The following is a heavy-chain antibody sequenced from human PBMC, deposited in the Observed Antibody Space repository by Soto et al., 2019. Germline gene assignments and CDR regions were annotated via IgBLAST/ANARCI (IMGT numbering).Heavy chain of an antibody. CDR1: CSTFTSYG. V-gene: IGHV1-18*01. Sequence: ASVKVSCKASCSTFTSYGISWVRQAPGQGLEWMGWISAYNGNTNYAQKLQGRVTMTTDTSTSTAYMELRSLRSDDTALYYCASLAVTVTPNWFDPWGQGTLVTVSS. CDR3: ASLAVTVTPNWFDP. CDR2: ISAYNGNT. D-gene: IGHD4-4*01. J-gene: IGHJ5*02.